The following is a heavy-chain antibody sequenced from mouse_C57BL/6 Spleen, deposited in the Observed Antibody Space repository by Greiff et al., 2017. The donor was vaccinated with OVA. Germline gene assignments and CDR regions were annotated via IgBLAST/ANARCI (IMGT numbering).Heavy chain of an antibody. Sequence: EVQLQQPGPELVKPGASVKISCKASGYSFTGYYMNWVKQSPEQSLEWIGEINPSTGGTTYNQKFKAKATLTVDKSSSTAYMQLKSLTSEDSAVYYYSGTLLWGGDYWGQGTSVTVSS. CDR2: INPSTGGT. J-gene: IGHJ4*01. CDR3: SGTLLWGGDY. D-gene: IGHD2-10*01. V-gene: IGHV1-42*01. CDR1: GYSFTGYY.